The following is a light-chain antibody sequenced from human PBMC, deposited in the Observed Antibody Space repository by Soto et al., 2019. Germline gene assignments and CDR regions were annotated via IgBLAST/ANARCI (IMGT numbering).Light chain of an antibody. Sequence: EIVLTQSPGTLSLSPGERATLSCRASQTVGSNLAWYQHKPGQAPRLLISGASTRATGVPARFGGSGSGTEFALTITGLQSEDFTVYFCQQYNTRPQTFGQGTKVDIK. V-gene: IGKV3-15*01. CDR3: QQYNTRPQT. CDR1: QTVGSN. J-gene: IGKJ1*01. CDR2: GAS.